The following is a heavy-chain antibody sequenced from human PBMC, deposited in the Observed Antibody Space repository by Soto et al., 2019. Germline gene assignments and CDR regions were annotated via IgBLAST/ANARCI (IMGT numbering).Heavy chain of an antibody. D-gene: IGHD3-10*01. V-gene: IGHV4-61*01. CDR1: GEALGSGQSY. Sequence: QVQPQESGPGLVKCSETLSLICFVFGEALGSGQSYWNWIRQAPGKGLEWIGQTFVTGATKYSASLKSRLTMSVDSSKSQISLTLTSVTPADSATYFCARGRSDSAGSSFGRRMHVWGQGTTVTVSS. CDR2: TFVTGAT. CDR3: ARGRSDSAGSSFGRRMHV. J-gene: IGHJ6*02.